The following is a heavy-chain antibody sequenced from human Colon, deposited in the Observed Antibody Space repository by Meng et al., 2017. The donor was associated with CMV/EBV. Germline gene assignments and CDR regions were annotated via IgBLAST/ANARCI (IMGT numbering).Heavy chain of an antibody. J-gene: IGHJ4*02. D-gene: IGHD6-6*01. CDR3: ARAPIAARQGYFDF. Sequence: GESLKISCAASGFTFTSYDMNWVRLAPGKGLEWVSSISYTGSYIDYADSVKGRFTISRDNANNSLFLQMNSLRVEDTAVYYCARAPIAARQGYFDFWGQGALVTVSS. V-gene: IGHV3-21*01. CDR1: GFTFTSYD. CDR2: ISYTGSYI.